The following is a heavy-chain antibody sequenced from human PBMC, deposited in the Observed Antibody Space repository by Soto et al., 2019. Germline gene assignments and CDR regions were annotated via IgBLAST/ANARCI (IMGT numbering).Heavy chain of an antibody. D-gene: IGHD3-10*01. CDR3: ARVLMVRGVTNYYYYMDV. V-gene: IGHV1-69*02. Sequence: GASVKVSCKASGGTFSSYTISWVRQAPGQGLEWMGRIIPILGIANYAQKFQGRVTITADKSTSTAYMELSSLRSEDMAVYYCARVLMVRGVTNYYYYMDVWGKGTTVTVS. CDR1: GGTFSSYT. J-gene: IGHJ6*03. CDR2: IIPILGIA.